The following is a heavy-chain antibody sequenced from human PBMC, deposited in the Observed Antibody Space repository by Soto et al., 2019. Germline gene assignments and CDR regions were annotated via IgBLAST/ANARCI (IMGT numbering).Heavy chain of an antibody. CDR2: IYVSLGT. Sequence: PSETLSLTCTVSGDSITNYYWSWIRQPAGKTLEWIGRIYVSLGTNYSPSLGSRVTISIDTSRNQFSLKMTSATDPGTAVYYCARARREEVGDGYDIDYWGQGTLVPVSS. CDR3: ARARREEVGDGYDIDY. D-gene: IGHD5-12*01. CDR1: GDSITNYY. J-gene: IGHJ4*02. V-gene: IGHV4-4*07.